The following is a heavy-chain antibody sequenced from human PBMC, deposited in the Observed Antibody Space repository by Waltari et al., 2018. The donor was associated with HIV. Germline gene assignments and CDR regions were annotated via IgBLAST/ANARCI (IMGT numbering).Heavy chain of an antibody. CDR1: GITVSSNY. CDR2: IDSGGSK. Sequence: EVQLVESGGGLIQPGGSLRLSCAASGITVSSNYMTWVRQAPGTGLEWVAVIDSGGSKYYADSVKGRFTISRDNSKNTLYLQMNSLRAEDTAVYYCARAHTYYDFWSGNYSPDYFDYWGQGILITVSS. D-gene: IGHD3-3*01. CDR3: ARAHTYYDFWSGNYSPDYFDY. J-gene: IGHJ4*02. V-gene: IGHV3-53*01.